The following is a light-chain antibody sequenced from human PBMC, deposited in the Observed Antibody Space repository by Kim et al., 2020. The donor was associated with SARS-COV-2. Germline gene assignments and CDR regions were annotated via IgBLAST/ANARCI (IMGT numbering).Light chain of an antibody. CDR3: QQSNNWPLT. CDR2: GAS. Sequence: EIVMTQSQATLSVSPGERATLSCRASQSVRNNLGWYQQKRGQAPRLLIYGASTRATGIPARFSGSVSGTEFTLTISSLQSEDFAVYYCQQSNNWPLTFGQVTKLDIK. J-gene: IGKJ1*01. V-gene: IGKV3-15*01. CDR1: QSVRNN.